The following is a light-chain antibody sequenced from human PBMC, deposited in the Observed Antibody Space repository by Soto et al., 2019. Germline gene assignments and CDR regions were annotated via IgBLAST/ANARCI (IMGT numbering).Light chain of an antibody. CDR1: QSVTHNH. Sequence: EIVLTQSPGTLSLSPGERATLSCRASQSVTHNHLAWYQQKRGQAPRLLIYVASARATGLPGRFSGSGSGTDFTLIISRLEPEDFAVYYCQQYAASPYTFGQGTKLEI. CDR3: QQYAASPYT. J-gene: IGKJ2*01. CDR2: VAS. V-gene: IGKV3-20*01.